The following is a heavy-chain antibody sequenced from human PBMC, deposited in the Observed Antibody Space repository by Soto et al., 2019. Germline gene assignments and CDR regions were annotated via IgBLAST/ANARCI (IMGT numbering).Heavy chain of an antibody. Sequence: SETLSLTCAVHGGSFSGYYWGWIRQPPGKGLEWIGEINHSGSTNYNPSLKSRVTISVDTSKNQFSLKLSSVTAADTAVYYCALYSNYDWFDPWGQGTLVTVSS. D-gene: IGHD4-4*01. CDR1: GGSFSGYY. CDR2: INHSGST. V-gene: IGHV4-34*01. CDR3: ALYSNYDWFDP. J-gene: IGHJ5*02.